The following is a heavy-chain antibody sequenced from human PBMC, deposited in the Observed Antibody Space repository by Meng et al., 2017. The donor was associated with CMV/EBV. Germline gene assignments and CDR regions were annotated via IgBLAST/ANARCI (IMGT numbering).Heavy chain of an antibody. CDR2: ISAYNGNT. CDR3: ARVGPDSGSYSDDY. CDR1: GYTFTDYY. Sequence: ASVKVSCKASGYTFTDYYMHWVRQAPGQGLEWMGWISAYNGNTNYAQKLQGRVTMTTDTSTSTAYMELRSLRSDDTAVYYCARVGPDSGSYSDDYWGQGTLVTVSS. V-gene: IGHV1-18*01. D-gene: IGHD1-26*01. J-gene: IGHJ4*02.